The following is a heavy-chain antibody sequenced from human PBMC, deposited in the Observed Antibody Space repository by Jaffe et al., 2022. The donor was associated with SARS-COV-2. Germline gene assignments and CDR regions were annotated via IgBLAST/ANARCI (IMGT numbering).Heavy chain of an antibody. CDR2: INPNSGGT. CDR3: ARDTGTQVYYYGMDV. CDR1: GYTFTGYY. V-gene: IGHV1-2*02. D-gene: IGHD1-7*01. J-gene: IGHJ6*02. Sequence: QVQLVQSGAEVKKPGASVKVSCKASGYTFTGYYMHWVRQAPGQGLEWMGWINPNSGGTNYAQKFQGRVTMTRDTSISTAYMELSRLRSDDTAVYYCARDTGTQVYYYGMDVWGQGTTVTVSS.